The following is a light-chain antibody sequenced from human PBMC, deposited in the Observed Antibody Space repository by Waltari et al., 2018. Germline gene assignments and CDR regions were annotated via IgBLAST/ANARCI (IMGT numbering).Light chain of an antibody. CDR3: QQYSGSPLT. J-gene: IGKJ4*01. CDR2: WAS. V-gene: IGKV4-1*01. CDR1: QSLLDTSNNKNY. Sequence: DIVLTQSPDSLAVSLGERATINCKSSQSLLDTSNNKNYLAWYQQKPGQPPQLLFYWASTRNSGVPGRLSGGGSGSDFTLTISGLQADDVAVYYCQQYSGSPLTFGGGTKVEIK.